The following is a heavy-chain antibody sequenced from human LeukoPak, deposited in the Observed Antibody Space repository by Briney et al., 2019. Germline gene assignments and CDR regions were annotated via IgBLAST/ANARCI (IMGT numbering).Heavy chain of an antibody. D-gene: IGHD6-19*01. V-gene: IGHV3-30-3*01. CDR3: ARDQDRWLVGRDFDY. CDR1: GFTFSSYA. CDR2: ISYDGSNK. Sequence: GGSLRLSCAASGFTFSSYAMSWVRQAPGKGLEWVAVISYDGSNKYYADSVKGRFTISRDNSKNTLYLQMNSLRAEDTAVYYCARDQDRWLVGRDFDYWGQGTLVTVSS. J-gene: IGHJ4*02.